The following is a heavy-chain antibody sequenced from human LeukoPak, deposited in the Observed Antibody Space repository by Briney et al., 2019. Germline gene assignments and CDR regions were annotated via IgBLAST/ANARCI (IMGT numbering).Heavy chain of an antibody. CDR3: ARGTMASDF. CDR1: GFTFSDYY. V-gene: IGHV3-11*01. CDR2: ISISGTTT. D-gene: IGHD3-10*01. Sequence: PRGSLRLSCAASGFTFSDYYMTWIRQTPGKGLEWVSYISISGTTTFYVDSVKGRFTISRDNTKNSLYLQMNSLRAEDTAMYYCARGTMASDFWGQGTLVTVSS. J-gene: IGHJ4*02.